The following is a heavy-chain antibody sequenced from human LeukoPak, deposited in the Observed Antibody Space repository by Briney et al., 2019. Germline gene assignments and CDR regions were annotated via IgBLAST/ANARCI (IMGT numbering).Heavy chain of an antibody. D-gene: IGHD6-19*01. CDR1: GGSISSSSYY. V-gene: IGHV4-39*01. J-gene: IGHJ4*02. CDR3: AGITVGSTRDDY. Sequence: PSETLSLTCTVSGGSISSSSYYWGWIRQPPGKGLEWIASIYYSGSTYYNPSLKSRVSISVDTSKNQFSLKLSSVTAADTAVYYCAGITVGSTRDDYWGQGTLVTVSS. CDR2: IYYSGST.